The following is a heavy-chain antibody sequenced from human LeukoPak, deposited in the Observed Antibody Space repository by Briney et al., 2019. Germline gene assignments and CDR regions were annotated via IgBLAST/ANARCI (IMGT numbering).Heavy chain of an antibody. D-gene: IGHD3-22*01. CDR2: ISAYTGNT. Sequence: GASVRVSCKASGYTFTSYGISWVRQAPGQGLEWMGWISAYTGNTNYAQNLQVRVTMTTDTSTSTAYMELRSLRSDDTAVYYCARVPMDSSGYYPNDAFDIWGQGPLVTVSS. CDR1: GYTFTSYG. J-gene: IGHJ3*02. V-gene: IGHV1-18*01. CDR3: ARVPMDSSGYYPNDAFDI.